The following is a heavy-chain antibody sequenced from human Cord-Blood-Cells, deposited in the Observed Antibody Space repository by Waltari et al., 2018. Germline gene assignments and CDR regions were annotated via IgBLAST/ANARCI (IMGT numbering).Heavy chain of an antibody. V-gene: IGHV3-30*18. D-gene: IGHD2-15*01. CDR2: ISYDGSNK. J-gene: IGHJ4*02. Sequence: QVQLVESGGGVVQPGRSLRLSCAASGFTFRSYGLHWVRQDPGEGLEWVAVISYDGSNKYYADSVKGRFTISRDNSKNTLYLQMNSLRAEDTAVYYCAKEKAGYCSGGSCPHFDYWGQGTLVTVSS. CDR1: GFTFRSYG. CDR3: AKEKAGYCSGGSCPHFDY.